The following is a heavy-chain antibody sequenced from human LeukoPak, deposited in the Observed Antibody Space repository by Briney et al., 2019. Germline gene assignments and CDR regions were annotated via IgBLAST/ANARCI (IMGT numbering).Heavy chain of an antibody. J-gene: IGHJ4*02. CDR2: IYTSGST. V-gene: IGHV4-4*07. CDR3: ARDYYDSSGYQVFDY. CDR1: GGSISSYY. D-gene: IGHD3-22*01. Sequence: TPSETLSLTCTVSGGSISSYYWSWIRQPAGKGLEWIGRIYTSGSTNYNPSLKSRVTMSVDTSKNQFSLKLSSVTAADTAVYYCARDYYDSSGYQVFDYWGQVSLVTVSS.